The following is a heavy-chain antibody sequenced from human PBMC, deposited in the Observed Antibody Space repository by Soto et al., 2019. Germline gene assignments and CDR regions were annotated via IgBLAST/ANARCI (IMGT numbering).Heavy chain of an antibody. CDR3: ARVGPVGVAAAGNGGHDSCEM. V-gene: IGHV4-59*01. CDR1: GGSISSYY. J-gene: IGHJ3*02. CDR2: IYYSGST. Sequence: SETLSLTCTVSGGSISSYYWSWIRQPPGKGLEWIGYIYYSGSTNYNPSLKSRVTISVDTSKNQFSLKLSSVTAADTAVYYCARVGPVGVAAAGNGGHDSCEMLRHGTMVIISS. D-gene: IGHD6-13*01.